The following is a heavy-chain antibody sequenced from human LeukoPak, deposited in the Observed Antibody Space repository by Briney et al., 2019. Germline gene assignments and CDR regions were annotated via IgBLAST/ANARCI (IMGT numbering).Heavy chain of an antibody. Sequence: PSETLSLTCAVSGGSISSGGYSWSWIRQPPGKGLEWIGYIYHSGSTYYNPSLKSRVTISVDRSKNQFSLKLSSVTAADTAVYYCARSSGSYVYRFDPWGQGTLVTVSS. V-gene: IGHV4-30-2*01. CDR3: ARSSGSYVYRFDP. J-gene: IGHJ5*02. CDR1: GGSISSGGYS. CDR2: IYHSGST. D-gene: IGHD3-10*01.